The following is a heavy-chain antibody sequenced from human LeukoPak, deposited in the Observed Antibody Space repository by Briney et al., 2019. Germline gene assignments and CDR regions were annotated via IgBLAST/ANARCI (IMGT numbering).Heavy chain of an antibody. D-gene: IGHD3-10*01. V-gene: IGHV3-23*01. Sequence: GGSLRLSCAASGFTFRSNTMSWVRQAPGRGLEWVSVISGSGSSTYYADSVKGRFTISRDNSMNTLYLQMNSLRAEDTAVYYCAKSGPPRWGIWFGEYWGQGTLVAVSS. J-gene: IGHJ4*02. CDR1: GFTFRSNT. CDR3: AKSGPPRWGIWFGEY. CDR2: ISGSGSST.